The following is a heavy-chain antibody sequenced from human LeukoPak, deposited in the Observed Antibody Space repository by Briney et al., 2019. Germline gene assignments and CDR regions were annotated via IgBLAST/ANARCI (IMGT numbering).Heavy chain of an antibody. V-gene: IGHV4-4*02. CDR3: ARHIRPRGYSGYGGIFDY. J-gene: IGHJ4*02. Sequence: MSSETLSLTCAVSGGSISSNNWWSWVRQPPGQGLEWIGEIYHTGITNYNPSLKSRVTISVDKSKNQLPLKLSSVAAADTAVYYCARHIRPRGYSGYGGIFDYWGQGTLVTVSS. CDR1: GGSISSNNW. CDR2: IYHTGIT. D-gene: IGHD5-12*01.